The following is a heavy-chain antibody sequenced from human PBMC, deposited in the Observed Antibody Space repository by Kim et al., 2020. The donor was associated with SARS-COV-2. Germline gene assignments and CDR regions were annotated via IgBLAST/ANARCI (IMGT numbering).Heavy chain of an antibody. CDR1: GFTFSSYW. CDR3: ARGPWGYPFY. V-gene: IGHV3-74*01. J-gene: IGHJ4*02. CDR2: INGDGSTT. Sequence: GGSLRLSCAASGFTFSSYWMHWVRQAPGKGLVWVSRINGDGSTTNYADSVKGRFTISRDNAKNTLYLQMNGLEAEDTAVYYCARGPWGYPFYWGQGALVT. D-gene: IGHD3-16*01.